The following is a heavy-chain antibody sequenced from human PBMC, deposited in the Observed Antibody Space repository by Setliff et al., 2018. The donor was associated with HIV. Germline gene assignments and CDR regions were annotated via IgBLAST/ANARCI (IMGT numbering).Heavy chain of an antibody. D-gene: IGHD3-10*01. J-gene: IGHJ4*02. CDR3: ARVNFFYASGSHTRDLDY. CDR2: MFHSGRA. CDR1: GGSISSGYY. Sequence: SETLSLTCTVSGGSISSGYYWGWIRQPPGKGLEWIGTMFHSGRAYYNPSLKSRLTISVDTSKNQFSLKLSSVTAADTAVYYCARVNFFYASGSHTRDLDYWGQGTLVTVSS. V-gene: IGHV4-38-2*02.